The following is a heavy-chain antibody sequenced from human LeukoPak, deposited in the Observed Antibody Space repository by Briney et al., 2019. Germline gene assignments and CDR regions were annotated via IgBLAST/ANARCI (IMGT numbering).Heavy chain of an antibody. J-gene: IGHJ4*02. D-gene: IGHD3-16*02. Sequence: SETLSLTCTVPGGSISSYYWSWIRQPPGKGLEWIGYIYYSGSTNYNPSLKSRVTISVDTSKNQFSLKLSSVTAADTAVYYCARHNLPNYDYVWGSYRYTYFDYWGQGTLVTVSS. CDR2: IYYSGST. V-gene: IGHV4-59*08. CDR1: GGSISSYY. CDR3: ARHNLPNYDYVWGSYRYTYFDY.